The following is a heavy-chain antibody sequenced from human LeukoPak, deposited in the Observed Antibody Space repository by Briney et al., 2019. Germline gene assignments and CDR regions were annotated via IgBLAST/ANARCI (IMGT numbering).Heavy chain of an antibody. D-gene: IGHD1-26*01. CDR2: ISYDGNNK. J-gene: IGHJ6*03. Sequence: GGSLRLSCAASGFTFSRNVMHWVRQAPGKGLEWVALISYDGNNKFYADSVKGRFTISRDNSRNTLYLQMNSLSGEDAAVYSCATGAIPTRPYYYFYYLGLWGKGTEV. V-gene: IGHV3-30*01. CDR3: ATGAIPTRPYYYFYYLGL. CDR1: GFTFSRNV.